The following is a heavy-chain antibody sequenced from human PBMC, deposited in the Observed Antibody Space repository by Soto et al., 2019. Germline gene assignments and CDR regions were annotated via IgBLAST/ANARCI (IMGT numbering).Heavy chain of an antibody. D-gene: IGHD2-21*01. Sequence: QVQLVESGGGWVKLGGSLRLSCAASGFTFRDYYMSWIRQDPGKGLEWVSYISRSGRTIYYADSVKGRFTISRDNAKNSLYLQMNSLRAEDTAVYYCAGGEVHSYFDYWGQGTLVTVSS. CDR1: GFTFRDYY. CDR2: ISRSGRTI. J-gene: IGHJ4*02. CDR3: AGGEVHSYFDY. V-gene: IGHV3-11*01.